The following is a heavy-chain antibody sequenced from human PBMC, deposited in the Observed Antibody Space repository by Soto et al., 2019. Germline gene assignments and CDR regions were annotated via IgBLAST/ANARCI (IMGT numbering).Heavy chain of an antibody. D-gene: IGHD5-12*01. Sequence: QVQLQQWGAGLLKPSETLSLTCVVYGGSFSGYYWSRIRQPPGKGLEWIGEINHSGSTNYNPSLKSRVTISVDTSKNQFSLKLSSVTAADTAVYYCARRHGGYSGYDPFYYYYGMDVWGQGTTVTVSS. V-gene: IGHV4-34*01. J-gene: IGHJ6*02. CDR3: ARRHGGYSGYDPFYYYYGMDV. CDR1: GGSFSGYY. CDR2: INHSGST.